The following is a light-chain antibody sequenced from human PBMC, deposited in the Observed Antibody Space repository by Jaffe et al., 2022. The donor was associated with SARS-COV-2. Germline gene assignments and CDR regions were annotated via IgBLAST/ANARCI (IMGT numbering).Light chain of an antibody. Sequence: DIQVTQSPSSLSASIGDRVTITCRASQSISTYLNWYQQKPGKAPKLLVYLASNLQSGVPSRFSGSGSGTDFTLTVSSLQPEDFATYYCQQSYGIPWTFGQGTKVEIK. CDR3: QQSYGIPWT. J-gene: IGKJ1*01. CDR2: LAS. V-gene: IGKV1-39*01. CDR1: QSISTY.